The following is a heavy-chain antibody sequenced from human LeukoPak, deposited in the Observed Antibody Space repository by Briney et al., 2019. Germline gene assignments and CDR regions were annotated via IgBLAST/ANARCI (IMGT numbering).Heavy chain of an antibody. D-gene: IGHD5-18*01. J-gene: IGHJ4*02. CDR1: GGSISSGGYY. Sequence: PSQTLSLTCTVSGGSISSGGYYWSWIRQPPGKGLEWIGYIYHSGSTYYNPSLKSRVTMSVDTSKNQFSLKLSSVTAADTAVYYCARGVDTAMVSYYFDYWGQGTLVTVSS. V-gene: IGHV4-30-2*01. CDR3: ARGVDTAMVSYYFDY. CDR2: IYHSGST.